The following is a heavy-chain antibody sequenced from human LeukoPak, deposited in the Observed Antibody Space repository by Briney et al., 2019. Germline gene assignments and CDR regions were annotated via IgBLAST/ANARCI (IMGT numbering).Heavy chain of an antibody. V-gene: IGHV1-2*02. J-gene: IGHJ5*02. CDR1: GYTFTGYY. D-gene: IGHD2-8*01. Sequence: GASVKVSCKASGYTFTGYYMHWVRQAPGQGLEWMGWINPNSGGTNYAQKFQGRVTMTRETSISTAYMELSRLRSDDTAVYYCARDRDVSASNWFDPWGQGTLVTVSS. CDR3: ARDRDVSASNWFDP. CDR2: INPNSGGT.